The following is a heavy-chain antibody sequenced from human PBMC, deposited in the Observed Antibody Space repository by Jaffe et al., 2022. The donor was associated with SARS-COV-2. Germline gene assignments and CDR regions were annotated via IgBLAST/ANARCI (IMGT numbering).Heavy chain of an antibody. CDR2: IYYSGST. D-gene: IGHD2-15*01. Sequence: QLQLQESGPGLVKPSETLSLTCTVSGGSISSSSYYWGWIRQPPGKGLEWIGSIYYSGSTYYNPSLKSRVTISVDTSKNQFSLKLSSVTAADTAVYYCARGEWEVAANFDYWGQGTLVTVSS. CDR3: ARGEWEVAANFDY. CDR1: GGSISSSSYY. V-gene: IGHV4-39*01. J-gene: IGHJ4*02.